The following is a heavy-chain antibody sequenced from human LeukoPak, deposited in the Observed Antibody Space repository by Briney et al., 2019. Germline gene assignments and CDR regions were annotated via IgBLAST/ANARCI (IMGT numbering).Heavy chain of an antibody. D-gene: IGHD2-2*02. J-gene: IGHJ6*03. CDR2: INPNTGGT. V-gene: IGHV1-2*02. Sequence: ASVKVSCKGSGYIVIGYYIHWVRQAPGQGPEWMGWINPNTGGTNYAQNFQGRVTMTRDTSIRTAYMELRRLRSDDTAVYYCARGLYCSSASCYIRLGYYYYYMDVWGKGTTVTVS. CDR1: GYIVIGYY. CDR3: ARGLYCSSASCYIRLGYYYYYMDV.